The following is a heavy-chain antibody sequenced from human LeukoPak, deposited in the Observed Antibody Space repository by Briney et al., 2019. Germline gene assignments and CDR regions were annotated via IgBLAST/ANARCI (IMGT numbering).Heavy chain of an antibody. V-gene: IGHV5-51*01. CDR1: GYIFTNSW. CDR2: INPADSER. Sequence: GVSLKISCKGSGYIFTNSWIGWVRQMPGKGLELMGIINPADSERRYSPSFQGQVTISVDKSISTAYLQWSSLKASDTAMYYCSRQGCTTTSCHTIDSWGQGSLVTVSS. CDR3: SRQGCTTTSCHTIDS. D-gene: IGHD2-2*02. J-gene: IGHJ4*02.